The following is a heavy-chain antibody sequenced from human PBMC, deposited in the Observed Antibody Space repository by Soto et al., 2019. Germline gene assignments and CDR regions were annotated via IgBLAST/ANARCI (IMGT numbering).Heavy chain of an antibody. CDR1: GGSISSGGYY. D-gene: IGHD2-8*01. CDR2: IYYSGST. J-gene: IGHJ6*04. V-gene: IGHV4-31*03. Sequence: PSETLSLTCTVSGGSISSGGYYWSWIRQHPGKGLEWIGYIYYSGSTYYNPSLKSRVTISVDTSKNQFSPKLSSVTAADTAVYYCARERPKWGMPGMDVWGKGTTVTVSS. CDR3: ARERPKWGMPGMDV.